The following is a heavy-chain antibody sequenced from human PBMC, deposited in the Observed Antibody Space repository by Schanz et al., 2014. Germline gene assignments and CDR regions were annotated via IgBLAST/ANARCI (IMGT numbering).Heavy chain of an antibody. V-gene: IGHV3-30*03. CDR2: MSYDGSIK. CDR1: GFTFSSYG. CDR3: ARDRGYCSGGSCLTFDY. Sequence: QVQLVESGGGVVQPGRSLRLSCAASGFTFSSYGMHWVRQAPDKGLEWVAAMSYDGSIKYYGDSVKGRFTISRDNSKNTLYLHMNTLRSEDTAVYYCARDRGYCSGGSCLTFDYWGQGTLVTVSS. D-gene: IGHD2-15*01. J-gene: IGHJ4*02.